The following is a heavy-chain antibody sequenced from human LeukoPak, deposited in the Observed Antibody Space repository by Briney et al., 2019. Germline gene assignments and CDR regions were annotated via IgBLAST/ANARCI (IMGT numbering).Heavy chain of an antibody. CDR3: AREGGFYRPLDY. V-gene: IGHV4-4*02. CDR2: VHLDGRT. CDR1: GGSVSSTNW. Sequence: SEILSLTCGVSGGSVSSTNWWTWIRQPPGKGLEWIGEVHLDGRTNFNPSLKSRLTMSVDLSENHVSLKLTSVTAADTAVYYCAREGGFYRPLDYSGQGTLVTVSS. J-gene: IGHJ4*02. D-gene: IGHD6-25*01.